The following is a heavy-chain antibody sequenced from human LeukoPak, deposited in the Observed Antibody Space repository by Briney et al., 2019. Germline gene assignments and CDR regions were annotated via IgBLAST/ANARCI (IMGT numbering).Heavy chain of an antibody. Sequence: GWVTISVDKSINTAYLQWSSLKASDTAMYYCARHSGIGFDFWGQGTLVTVSS. D-gene: IGHD3-3*02. CDR3: ARHSGIGFDF. V-gene: IGHV5-51*01. J-gene: IGHJ4*02.